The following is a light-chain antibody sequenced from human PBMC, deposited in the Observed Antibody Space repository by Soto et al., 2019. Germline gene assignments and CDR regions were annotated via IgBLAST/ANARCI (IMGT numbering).Light chain of an antibody. CDR3: QQYGTSPRT. Sequence: EIVLTQSPGSLSLSPGERATLSCRASQRVSNDYLAWYQQKPGQAPSLLIYGESRRATGIPDRFSGSGSGTDFTLTISRLEPEDFAVYYCQQYGTSPRTFGQGTKVEIK. V-gene: IGKV3-20*01. CDR1: QRVSNDY. J-gene: IGKJ1*01. CDR2: GES.